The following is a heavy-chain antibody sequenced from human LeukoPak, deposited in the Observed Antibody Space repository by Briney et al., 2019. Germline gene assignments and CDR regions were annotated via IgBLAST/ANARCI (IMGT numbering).Heavy chain of an antibody. J-gene: IGHJ6*03. D-gene: IGHD6-13*01. CDR1: GYTFTSYG. CDR3: AREGSSSFYYHYYYMDV. V-gene: IGHV1-18*01. Sequence: ASVKVSCKASGYTFTSYGISWVRQAPGQGLEWMGWISAYNGNTNYAQKLQGRVTMTTDTSTSTAYMELRSLRSDDTAVYYCAREGSSSFYYHYYYMDVWGKGTTVTVSS. CDR2: ISAYNGNT.